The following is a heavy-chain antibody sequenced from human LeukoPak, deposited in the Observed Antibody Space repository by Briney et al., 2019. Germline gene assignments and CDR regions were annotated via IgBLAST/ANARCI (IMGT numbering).Heavy chain of an antibody. D-gene: IGHD3-10*01. CDR3: ARGLGEDPYYYYAMDV. CDR1: GGSFSGYY. J-gene: IGHJ6*02. V-gene: IGHV4-34*01. CDR2: INHSGST. Sequence: SETLSLTCAVYGGSFSGYYWSWIRQPPGKGLDWIGEINHSGSTNYNPSLKSRVTISVDTSKNQFSLKLSSMTAADTAVYYCARGLGEDPYYYYAMDVWGQGTTVTVSS.